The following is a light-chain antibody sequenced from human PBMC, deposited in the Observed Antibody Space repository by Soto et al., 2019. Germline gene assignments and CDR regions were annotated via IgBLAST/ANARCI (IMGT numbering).Light chain of an antibody. V-gene: IGLV1-51*02. J-gene: IGLJ6*01. Sequence: QSVLTQPPSVSAAPEQKVTISCSGGSSNLGINFVSWYQQFPGGVPKLLIYENNKRPSGIPDRFSGAKSGTSATLDITGLQARDEADYDCATWDGSLSAGVFGGGTKVTVL. CDR1: SSNLGINF. CDR3: ATWDGSLSAGV. CDR2: ENN.